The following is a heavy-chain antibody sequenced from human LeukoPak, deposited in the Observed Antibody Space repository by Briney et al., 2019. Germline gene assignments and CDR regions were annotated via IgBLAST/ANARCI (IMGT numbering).Heavy chain of an antibody. J-gene: IGHJ4*02. V-gene: IGHV1-18*01. CDR3: ARVLRHCSGGSCYKSLDY. CDR2: ISAYNGNT. CDR1: GYTFTSYG. D-gene: IGHD2-15*01. Sequence: GASVKVSCKASGYTFTSYGISWVRQAPGQGLEWMGWISAYNGNTNYAQKLQGRVTMTTDTSTSTAYMELRSLRSDDTAVYYCARVLRHCSGGSCYKSLDYWGQGTLVTVSS.